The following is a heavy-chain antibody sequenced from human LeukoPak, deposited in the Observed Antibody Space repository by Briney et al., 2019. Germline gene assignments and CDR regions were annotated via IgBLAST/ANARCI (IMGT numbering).Heavy chain of an antibody. J-gene: IGHJ2*01. CDR1: GFTFDDYG. CDR3: ARKHQQYDSSGYAIGWYFDL. D-gene: IGHD3-22*01. CDR2: INWNGGST. Sequence: PGRSLRLSCAASGFTFDDYGMSWVRQAPGKGLEWVSGINWNGGSTGYADSVKGRFTISRDNAKNSLYLQMNSLRAEDTALYHCARKHQQYDSSGYAIGWYFDLWGRGTLVTVSS. V-gene: IGHV3-20*01.